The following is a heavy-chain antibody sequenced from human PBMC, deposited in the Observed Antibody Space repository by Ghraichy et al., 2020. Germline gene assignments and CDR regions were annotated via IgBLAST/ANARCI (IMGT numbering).Heavy chain of an antibody. CDR2: INHSGST. Sequence: SETLSLTCAVYGGSFSTYYWIWIRQPPGKGLEWIGEINHSGSTSYNPSLKSRVTISVDTSKNQFSLKLSSVAAADTAVYYCARGGREGYNFWLDPWGQGTLVTVSS. CDR1: GGSFSTYY. CDR3: ARGGREGYNFWLDP. D-gene: IGHD5-24*01. J-gene: IGHJ5*02. V-gene: IGHV4-34*01.